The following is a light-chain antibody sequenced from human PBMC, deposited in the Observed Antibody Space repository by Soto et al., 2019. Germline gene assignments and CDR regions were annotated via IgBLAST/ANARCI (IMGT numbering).Light chain of an antibody. J-gene: IGKJ2*01. CDR1: QSINSN. CDR3: QHYYDWPYS. Sequence: EVVMTQSPTTLPVSPGRRVTLSCRASQSINSNLAWFQQKPGQAPRLLIYGASSRASGIPARFSGSGSGTELTLTISSLQSEDFAVYFCQHYYDWPYSFGQGTKLEMK. CDR2: GAS. V-gene: IGKV3-15*01.